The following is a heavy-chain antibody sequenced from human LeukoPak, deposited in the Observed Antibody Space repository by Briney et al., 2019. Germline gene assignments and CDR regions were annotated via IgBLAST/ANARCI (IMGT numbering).Heavy chain of an antibody. Sequence: GASVKVSCKASGYTFTSYGISWVRQAPGQRLEWMGWINAGNGNTKYSQKFQGRVTITRDTSASTAYMELSSLRSEDTAVYYCARSAIRWLQRADAFDIWGQGTMVTVSS. J-gene: IGHJ3*02. D-gene: IGHD5-24*01. CDR3: ARSAIRWLQRADAFDI. CDR2: INAGNGNT. CDR1: GYTFTSYG. V-gene: IGHV1-3*01.